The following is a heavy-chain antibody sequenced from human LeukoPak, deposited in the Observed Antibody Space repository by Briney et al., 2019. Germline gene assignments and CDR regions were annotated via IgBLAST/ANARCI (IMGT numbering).Heavy chain of an antibody. J-gene: IGHJ4*02. CDR2: IKQDGSEK. V-gene: IGHV3-7*01. D-gene: IGHD3-10*01. CDR1: GFTFSSYW. CDR3: ARPFYGSGSYYRYLNY. Sequence: GGSLRLSCAASGFTFSSYWMSWVRQAPGKGLEWVANIKQDGSEKYYVDSVKGRFTISRDNAKNTLYLQMNSLRAEDTAVYYCARPFYGSGSYYRYLNYWGQGTLVTVSS.